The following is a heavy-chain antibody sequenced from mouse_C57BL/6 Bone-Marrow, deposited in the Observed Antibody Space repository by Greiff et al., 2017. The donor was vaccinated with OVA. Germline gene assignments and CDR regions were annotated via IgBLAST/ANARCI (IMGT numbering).Heavy chain of an antibody. CDR1: GYTFTSYG. V-gene: IGHV1-81*01. Sequence: QVQLQQSGAELARPGASVKLSCKASGYTFTSYGISWVKQRTGQGLEWIGEIYPRSGNTYYNEKFKGKATLTADKSSSPAYMELRSLTSEDSAVYFCARRRYYYGSSYVDWFAYWGQGTLVTVSA. J-gene: IGHJ3*01. CDR3: ARRRYYYGSSYVDWFAY. CDR2: IYPRSGNT. D-gene: IGHD1-1*01.